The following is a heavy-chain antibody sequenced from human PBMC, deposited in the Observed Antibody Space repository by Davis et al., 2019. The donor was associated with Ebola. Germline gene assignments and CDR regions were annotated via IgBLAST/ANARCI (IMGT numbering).Heavy chain of an antibody. CDR3: ARDSFGDYDFWSGYYTSRAGGSGYYYYMDV. D-gene: IGHD3-3*01. CDR2: ISAYNGNT. Sequence: ASVKVSCKASGYTFTSYGISWVRQAPGQGLEWMGWISAYNGNTNYAQKLQGRVTMTTDTSTSTAYMELRSLRSDDTAVYYCARDSFGDYDFWSGYYTSRAGGSGYYYYMDVWGKGTTVTVSS. CDR1: GYTFTSYG. J-gene: IGHJ6*03. V-gene: IGHV1-18*04.